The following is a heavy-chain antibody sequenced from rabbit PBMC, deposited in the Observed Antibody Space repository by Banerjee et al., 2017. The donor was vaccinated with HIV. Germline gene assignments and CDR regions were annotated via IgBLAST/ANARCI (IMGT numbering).Heavy chain of an antibody. CDR3: VRGYDSGSGYWLYNL. V-gene: IGHV1S40*01. J-gene: IGHJ6*01. CDR2: IYTGYAGTT. D-gene: IGHD1-1*01. CDR1: GFSFSSNYW. Sequence: QSLEESGGDLVKPGGSLTLTCTASGFSFSSNYWICWVRQAPGKGLEWIASIYTGYAGTTYYASWAKGRFTISKTSSTTVTLQMTSLTAADTATYFCVRGYDSGSGYWLYNLWGQGTLVTVS.